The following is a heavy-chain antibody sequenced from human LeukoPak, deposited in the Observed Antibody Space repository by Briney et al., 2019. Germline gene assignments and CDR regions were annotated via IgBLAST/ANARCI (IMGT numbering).Heavy chain of an antibody. D-gene: IGHD6-6*01. J-gene: IGHJ6*03. CDR1: GFTFSSYA. CDR2: ISGSGGGT. Sequence: GGSLRLSCAASGFTFSSYAMSWVRQAPGKGREWVSAISGSGGGTYYADSVKGRSAISRDNSKDTLYLQMNSLRAEDTAVYYCANAGSSSGYYYYYMDVWGKGTTVTVSS. V-gene: IGHV3-23*01. CDR3: ANAGSSSGYYYYYMDV.